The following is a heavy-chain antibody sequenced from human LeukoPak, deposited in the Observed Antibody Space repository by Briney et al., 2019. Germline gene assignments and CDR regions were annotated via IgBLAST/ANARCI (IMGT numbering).Heavy chain of an antibody. D-gene: IGHD1-26*01. CDR2: IYYSGST. V-gene: IGHV4-39*01. J-gene: IGHJ5*02. Sequence: SSETLSLTCTVSGGSISSSGYYWGWIRQPPGKGLEWNASIYYSGSTYYNPSLKSRVTISVDTSKNQLSLKLSSLTAADTAVYYCARHEYSGSYYGLSWFDPWGQGTLVTVSS. CDR3: ARHEYSGSYYGLSWFDP. CDR1: GGSISSSGYY.